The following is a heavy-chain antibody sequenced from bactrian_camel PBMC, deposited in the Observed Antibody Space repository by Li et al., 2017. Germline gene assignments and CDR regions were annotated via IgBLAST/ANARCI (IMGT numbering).Heavy chain of an antibody. Sequence: DVQLVESGGGLVQPGGSLRLSCLASGFTFSSYGMSLVRQAPGKGLEWVSSIHDSSNVETTYSADSVKGRFTISTDNAKNTLYPQMNNLKHEDTAVYSCQTYLELPAVFGCNYRGQGTQVTV. CDR1: GFTFSSYG. CDR3: QTYLELPAVFGCNY. CDR2: IHDSSNVETT. V-gene: IGHV3S31*01. J-gene: IGHJ4*01. D-gene: IGHD1*01.